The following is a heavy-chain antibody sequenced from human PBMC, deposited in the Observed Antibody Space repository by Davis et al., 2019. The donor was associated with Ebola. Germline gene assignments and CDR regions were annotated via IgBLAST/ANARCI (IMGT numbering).Heavy chain of an antibody. V-gene: IGHV3-23*01. D-gene: IGHD4-17*01. CDR3: GKDPNGDFVGGFDI. CDR2: ISRSGDKT. J-gene: IGHJ3*02. Sequence: GESLKISCAASGFTFRNYAMSWVRQAPGKGPEWVSGISRSGDKTYYADSVKGRFIIARDNSVNTLYLQRNSLRAEDTAVYDCGKDPNGDFVGGFDIWGQGTRVTVSS. CDR1: GFTFRNYA.